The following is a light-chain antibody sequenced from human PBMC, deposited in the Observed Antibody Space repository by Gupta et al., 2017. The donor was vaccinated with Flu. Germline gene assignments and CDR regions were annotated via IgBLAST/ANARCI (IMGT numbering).Light chain of an antibody. V-gene: IGKV1-33*01. CDR2: DSS. Sequence: DIQMTQSPSSLSASVGDRVTITCQASQGIRRYLNWYQQKPGKAPKLLIYDSSNLQTVYPSRFSGGGAGTQFTFTSSRLQPEDVATYYWQQNDCLPVTFGQGTQLEIK. CDR3: QQNDCLPVT. J-gene: IGKJ5*01. CDR1: QGIRRY.